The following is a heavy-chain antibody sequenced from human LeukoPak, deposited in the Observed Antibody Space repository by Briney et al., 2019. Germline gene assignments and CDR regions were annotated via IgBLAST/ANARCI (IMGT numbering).Heavy chain of an antibody. V-gene: IGHV3-23*01. Sequence: GGSLRLSCAASGFTFSSYAMSWVRQAPGKGLEWVSAISGSGGSTYYADSVKGRFTISRDNSKNTLYLQMNSLRAEDTAVYYCAKWGKYCSSTSCYTHFDYWGQGTLVTVSS. CDR1: GFTFSSYA. CDR3: AKWGKYCSSTSCYTHFDY. J-gene: IGHJ4*02. CDR2: ISGSGGST. D-gene: IGHD2-2*02.